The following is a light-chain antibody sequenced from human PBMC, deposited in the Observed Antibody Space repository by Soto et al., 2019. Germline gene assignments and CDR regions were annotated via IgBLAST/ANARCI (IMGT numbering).Light chain of an antibody. J-gene: IGLJ1*01. V-gene: IGLV1-47*02. Sequence: QSVLTQPPSASGTPGQRVTISCSGSSSNIGDNYVFWYQQLPGAASKPLIYNNNQRPSGVPDRFSGSKSGNAASLTISGLQAEDEADYYCCSYAGSHTKYVFGTGTKVTVL. CDR1: SSNIGDNY. CDR3: CSYAGSHTKYV. CDR2: NNN.